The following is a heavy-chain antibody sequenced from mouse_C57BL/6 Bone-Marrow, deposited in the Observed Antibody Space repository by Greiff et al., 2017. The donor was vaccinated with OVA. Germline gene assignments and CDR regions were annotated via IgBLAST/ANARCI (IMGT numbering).Heavy chain of an antibody. CDR1: GYAFSSSW. CDR3: ARWGTTVVSMDY. Sequence: QVQLQQSGPELVKPGASVKLSCKASGYAFSSSWMNWVKQRPGKGLEWIGRIYTGAGDTNYNGKFKGKATLTAYKSSSTAYMQLSSMTSDDSAVYFCARWGTTVVSMDYWGQGTSVTVSS. CDR2: IYTGAGDT. D-gene: IGHD1-1*01. J-gene: IGHJ4*01. V-gene: IGHV1-82*01.